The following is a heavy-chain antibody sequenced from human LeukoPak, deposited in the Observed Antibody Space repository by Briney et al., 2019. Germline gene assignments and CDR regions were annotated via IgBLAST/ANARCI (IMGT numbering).Heavy chain of an antibody. CDR3: ARDRCSSTSCFNDY. Sequence: VGSLRLSCAASGFTFSSYSMNWVRQAPGKGLEWVSSISSSSSYIYYADSVKGRFTISRDNAKNSLYLQMNSLRAEDTAVYYCARDRCSSTSCFNDYWGQGTLVTVSS. CDR1: GFTFSSYS. J-gene: IGHJ4*02. D-gene: IGHD2-2*01. V-gene: IGHV3-21*01. CDR2: ISSSSSYI.